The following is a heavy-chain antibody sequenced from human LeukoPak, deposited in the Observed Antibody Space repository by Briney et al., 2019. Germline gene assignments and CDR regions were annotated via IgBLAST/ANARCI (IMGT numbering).Heavy chain of an antibody. CDR1: GFTFSSYA. J-gene: IGHJ4*02. CDR3: AKDARSFGGTYFDY. V-gene: IGHV3-23*01. D-gene: IGHD4-23*01. CDR2: MSGSDTGS. Sequence: GGSLRLSCAASGFTFSSYAMHWVRQAPGKGREWVSAMSGSDTGSWYADSVKGRFTISRDTSKTTLYLQMNSLRAEDTAIYYCAKDARSFGGTYFDYWGQGTLVTVSS.